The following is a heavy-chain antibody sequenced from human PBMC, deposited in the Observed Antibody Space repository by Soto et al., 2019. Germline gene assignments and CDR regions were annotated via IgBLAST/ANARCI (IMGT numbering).Heavy chain of an antibody. J-gene: IGHJ4*02. D-gene: IGHD1-26*01. V-gene: IGHV3-30*18. Sequence: GGSLRLSCAASGFTFSSYGIHWVRQAPGKGLEWVAVISYDGSNKYYADSVKGRFTISRDNSKNTLYLQMNSLRAEDTAVYYCAKEDSIVGAIMVDYWGQGTLVTVSS. CDR2: ISYDGSNK. CDR3: AKEDSIVGAIMVDY. CDR1: GFTFSSYG.